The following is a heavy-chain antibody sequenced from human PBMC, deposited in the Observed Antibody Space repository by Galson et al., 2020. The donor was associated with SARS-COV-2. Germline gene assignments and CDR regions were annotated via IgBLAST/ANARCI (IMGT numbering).Heavy chain of an antibody. J-gene: IGHJ6*02. Sequence: GGSLRLSCAASGFTFSSYAMSWVRQAPGKGLEWVSAISGSGGSTYYADSVKGRFTISRDNSKNTLYLQMNSLRAEDTAVYYCAKHLALTMVRGDGRGMDVWGQGTTVTVSS. CDR3: AKHLALTMVRGDGRGMDV. CDR2: ISGSGGST. D-gene: IGHD3-10*01. V-gene: IGHV3-23*01. CDR1: GFTFSSYA.